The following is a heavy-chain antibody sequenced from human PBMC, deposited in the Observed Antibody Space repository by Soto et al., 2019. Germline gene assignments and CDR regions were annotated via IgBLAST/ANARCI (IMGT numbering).Heavy chain of an antibody. CDR3: AREYCTSESCYGSDY. Sequence: QVQLVQSGAEVKNPGASVKVSCRAGGYSFTTYGISWVRQAPGEGLEWMGWISAVSVNTKSAQKFQDRLTMTTDTSTSTAYMELGSLRSDDTAIYYCAREYCTSESCYGSDYWGQGTLVTVSS. J-gene: IGHJ4*02. D-gene: IGHD2-8*01. CDR2: ISAVSVNT. CDR1: GYSFTTYG. V-gene: IGHV1-18*01.